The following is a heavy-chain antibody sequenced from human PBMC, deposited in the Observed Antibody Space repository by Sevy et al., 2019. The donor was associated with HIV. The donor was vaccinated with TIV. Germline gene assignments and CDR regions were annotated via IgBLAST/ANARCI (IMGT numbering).Heavy chain of an antibody. V-gene: IGHV6-1*01. Sequence: KQSQSLSLTCAISGDSVSSIRTSWNWIRQSPSRGLEWLGRTYYRSKWYNDYATSVKSRITINADTTKNQVSLQLNSVTAEDTAVYYCAERTNDVFYYGMDVWGQGTTVTVSS. CDR1: GDSVSSIRTS. CDR2: TYYRSKWYN. J-gene: IGHJ6*02. CDR3: AERTNDVFYYGMDV.